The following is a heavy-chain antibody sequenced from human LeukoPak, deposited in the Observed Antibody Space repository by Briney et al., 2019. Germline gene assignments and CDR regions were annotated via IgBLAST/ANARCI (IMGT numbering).Heavy chain of an antibody. CDR1: GYPFTSYG. Sequence: ASVKVSCKASGYPFTSYGISWVRQAPGQGLDWMGWVSSYNDNTNHAQKFQGRVTMTTDTSTSTAYTELRSLRSDDTAVYYCARDYHDSSGYRHYYVMDVWGQETTVTVSS. CDR2: VSSYNDNT. CDR3: ARDYHDSSGYRHYYVMDV. V-gene: IGHV1-18*01. D-gene: IGHD3-22*01. J-gene: IGHJ6*02.